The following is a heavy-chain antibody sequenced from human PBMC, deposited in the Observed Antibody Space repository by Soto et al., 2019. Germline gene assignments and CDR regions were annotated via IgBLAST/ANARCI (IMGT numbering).Heavy chain of an antibody. CDR3: ARGQEGVVATH. J-gene: IGHJ4*02. Sequence: QVQLQQWGAGLLKPSETLSLNCAVTGGSLSGYYWSWIRQPPGKGLEWIGEVKDGGHANYSPSLRGRVTISSDTSNIQFLLRLYSVTAADTGVYYCARGQEGVVATHWDQGSLVTVSS. CDR2: VKDGGHA. CDR1: GGSLSGYY. D-gene: IGHD5-12*01. V-gene: IGHV4-34*01.